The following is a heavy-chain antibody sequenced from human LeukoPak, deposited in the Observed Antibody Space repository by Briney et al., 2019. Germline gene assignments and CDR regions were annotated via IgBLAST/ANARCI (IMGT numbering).Heavy chain of an antibody. J-gene: IGHJ4*02. Sequence: GGSLRLSCAASGFTFSSYWMHWVRQAPGKGLVWVSRINSDGSSTSYADSVKGRFTISRDNAKNTLYLQMNSLRAEDTAVYYCARVGTTVATYDYWGQGTLVTVSS. CDR1: GFTFSSYW. CDR3: ARVGTTVATYDY. CDR2: INSDGSST. V-gene: IGHV3-74*01. D-gene: IGHD4-17*01.